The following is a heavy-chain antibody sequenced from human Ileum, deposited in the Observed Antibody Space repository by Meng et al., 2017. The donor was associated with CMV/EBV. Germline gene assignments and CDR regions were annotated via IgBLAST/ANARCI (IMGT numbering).Heavy chain of an antibody. J-gene: IGHJ6*02. D-gene: IGHD2-2*01. CDR1: GVTFTRYA. CDR3: ARGLVVVPAASYGMDV. V-gene: IGHV1-69*05. Sequence: SVKVSCKASGVTFTRYAISWVRQAPGQGLEWLGGIITLYGTTNYAHNYQGRVTITTDESTSTAYMELSSLRSEDTAVYYSARGLVVVPAASYGMDVWGQGTTVTVSS. CDR2: IITLYGTT.